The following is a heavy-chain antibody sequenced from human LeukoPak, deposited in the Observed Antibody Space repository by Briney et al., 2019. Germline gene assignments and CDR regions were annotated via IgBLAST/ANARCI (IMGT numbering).Heavy chain of an antibody. Sequence: ASVKVSCKASGYTFTGYYIHWVRQAPGQGLEWMGWTNPNSGDTNYAQNFQGRVTMTRDTSINTAYMELSRLRSDDTAAYYCARGTTAVDTIPWGQGTLVTVSS. CDR2: TNPNSGDT. D-gene: IGHD3-3*01. CDR3: ARGTTAVDTIP. CDR1: GYTFTGYY. V-gene: IGHV1-2*02. J-gene: IGHJ5*02.